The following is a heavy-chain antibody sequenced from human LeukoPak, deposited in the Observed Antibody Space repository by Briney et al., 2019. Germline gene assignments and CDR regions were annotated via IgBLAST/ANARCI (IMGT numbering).Heavy chain of an antibody. CDR2: ISWNSGSI. CDR3: AKDAYYYDSSGSIDY. D-gene: IGHD3-22*01. V-gene: IGHV3-9*01. J-gene: IGHJ4*02. CDR1: GFTFDAYA. Sequence: GGSLRLSCAASGFTFDAYAMHWVRQAPGKGLEWVSGISWNSGSIGYADSVKGRFTISRDNAKNSLYLQMNSLRAEDTALYYCAKDAYYYDSSGSIDYWGQGTLVTVSS.